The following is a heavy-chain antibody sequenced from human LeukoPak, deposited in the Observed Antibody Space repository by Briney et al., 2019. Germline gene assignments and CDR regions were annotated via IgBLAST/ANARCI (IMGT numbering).Heavy chain of an antibody. J-gene: IGHJ4*02. D-gene: IGHD2/OR15-2a*01. CDR2: INYSGST. Sequence: PSETLSLTCTVSGGSISSSCWSWIRQPPGKGLEWMGYINYSGSTEYNPSLKSRVTISVDTSKNQFSLRVNSVTAADTAVYYCARVGGSMDPFNYWGQGTLVTVSS. CDR1: GGSISSSC. CDR3: ARVGGSMDPFNY. V-gene: IGHV4-59*01.